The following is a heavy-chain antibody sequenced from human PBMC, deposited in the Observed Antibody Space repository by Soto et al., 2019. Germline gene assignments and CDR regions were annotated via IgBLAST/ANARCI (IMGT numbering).Heavy chain of an antibody. CDR3: ARAPVALGATLTSPYFDY. CDR1: GGSFSGYY. J-gene: IGHJ4*02. Sequence: PSETLSLTCAVYGGSFSGYYWSWIRQPPGKGLEWIGEINHSGSTNYNPSLKSRVTISVDTSKNQFSLKLSSVTAADTAVYYCARAPVALGATLTSPYFDYWGRGTLVTVSS. V-gene: IGHV4-34*01. D-gene: IGHD1-26*01. CDR2: INHSGST.